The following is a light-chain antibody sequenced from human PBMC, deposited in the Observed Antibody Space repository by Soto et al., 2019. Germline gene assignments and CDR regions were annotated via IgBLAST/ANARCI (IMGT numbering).Light chain of an antibody. V-gene: IGKV1-9*01. CDR2: AAS. Sequence: ILLTQSPSSLSASVLYRVTITFLASQGIDSSFAWYQQKPGKAPKLLIYAASSLQSGVPSRFSGSGSATEFTLTISSLQPDDFATYYCQQYNSYPWTFGQGTKVDIK. CDR1: QGIDSS. J-gene: IGKJ1*01. CDR3: QQYNSYPWT.